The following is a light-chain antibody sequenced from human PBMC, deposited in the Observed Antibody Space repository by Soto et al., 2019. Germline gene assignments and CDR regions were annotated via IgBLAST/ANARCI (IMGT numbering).Light chain of an antibody. V-gene: IGKV1-27*01. CDR3: QKYNSPPLT. J-gene: IGKJ4*01. CDR1: QGISNY. Sequence: DIQMTQSPSSLSASAGDRVTITCRASQGISNYLAWYQQKPGKVPKLLIYAASTLQSGVPSRFSGSGSGTDFTLTISSLPTEAAANYYCQKYNSPPLTFGGGTKVDIK. CDR2: AAS.